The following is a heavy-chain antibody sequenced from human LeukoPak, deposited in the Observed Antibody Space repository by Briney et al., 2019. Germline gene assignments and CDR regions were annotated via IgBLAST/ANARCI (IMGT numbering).Heavy chain of an antibody. J-gene: IGHJ4*02. CDR2: IYTSGST. V-gene: IGHV4-4*07. D-gene: IGHD1-26*01. CDR1: GGSISSYY. Sequence: SETESLTCTVPGGSISSYYWSWVRQPAGKGLEWIGRIYTSGSTNYNPSLKSRVTMSVDTSKNQFSLKLSSVTAADTAVYYCAKHSGSYCFGYWGQGTLVTVSS. CDR3: AKHSGSYCFGY.